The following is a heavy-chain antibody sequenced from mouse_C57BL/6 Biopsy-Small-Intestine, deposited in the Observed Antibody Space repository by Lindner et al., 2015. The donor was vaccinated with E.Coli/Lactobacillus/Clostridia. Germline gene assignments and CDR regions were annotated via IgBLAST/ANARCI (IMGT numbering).Heavy chain of an antibody. Sequence: SVKVSCKASGYIFTDYYIHWVRQAPGQGLEWIAWINPHNGGTEYAQKFQDRVTVTGDTSITTVYMELTRLKSDDTAVYYCARDREHVFDYWGQGTPVTVSS. J-gene: IGHJ4*01. CDR2: INPHNGGT. CDR3: ARDREHVFDY. V-gene: IGHV1S29*02. D-gene: IGHD3-1*01. CDR1: GYIFTDYY.